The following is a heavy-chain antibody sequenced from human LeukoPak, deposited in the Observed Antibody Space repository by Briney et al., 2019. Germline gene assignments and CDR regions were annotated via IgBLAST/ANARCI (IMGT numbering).Heavy chain of an antibody. CDR3: ARAGLSNYYYYYMDV. V-gene: IGHV1-46*01. CDR2: INPSGGST. CDR1: GYTFTSYY. Sequence: ASVKVSCKASGYTFTSYYMHWVRQAPGQGPEWMGIINPSGGSTSYAQKFKGRVTMTRGTSTSTVYMELSSLRSEDTAVYYCARAGLSNYYYYYMDVWGKGTTVTVSS. D-gene: IGHD2-2*01. J-gene: IGHJ6*03.